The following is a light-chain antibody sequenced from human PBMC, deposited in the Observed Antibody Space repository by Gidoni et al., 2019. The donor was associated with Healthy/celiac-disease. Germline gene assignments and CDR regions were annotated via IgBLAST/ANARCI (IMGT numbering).Light chain of an antibody. V-gene: IGKV3-11*01. CDR3: QQRSNCPPWT. CDR1: QSVSSH. Sequence: EIVLTQSPATLSLSPGERAPLSCRAIQSVSSHLAWYQQKPGQAPRLLIYDASNSATGIPARCSGGGSGTDFTLTISSLEPEDFAVYYCQQRSNCPPWTFGQGTKVEIK. J-gene: IGKJ1*01. CDR2: DAS.